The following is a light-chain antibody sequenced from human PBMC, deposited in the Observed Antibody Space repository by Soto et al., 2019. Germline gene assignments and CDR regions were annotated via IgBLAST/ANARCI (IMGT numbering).Light chain of an antibody. Sequence: EIVLTQSPGTLSLSPGERATLSCRASQSVISNYLAWYQQKPGQPPRLLIYGASIRATGVPDRFSDSGSGTDFSLTINRLEPEDFAVYFCQHYVNSPLTFGKGTKVEVK. CDR3: QHYVNSPLT. CDR2: GAS. CDR1: QSVISNY. J-gene: IGKJ1*01. V-gene: IGKV3-20*01.